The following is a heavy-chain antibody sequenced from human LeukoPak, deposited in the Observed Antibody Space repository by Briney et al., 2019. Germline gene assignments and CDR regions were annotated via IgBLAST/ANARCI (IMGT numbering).Heavy chain of an antibody. D-gene: IGHD6-13*01. Sequence: ASVKVSCKVSGYTLTELSMHWVRQAPGKGLEWMGGFDPEDGETIYAQKFQGRVTMTEDTSTDTAYMELSSLRSEDTAVYYCATWVIAAAVNWFDPWGQGTLVTVSS. CDR1: GYTLTELS. CDR3: ATWVIAAAVNWFDP. J-gene: IGHJ5*02. V-gene: IGHV1-24*01. CDR2: FDPEDGET.